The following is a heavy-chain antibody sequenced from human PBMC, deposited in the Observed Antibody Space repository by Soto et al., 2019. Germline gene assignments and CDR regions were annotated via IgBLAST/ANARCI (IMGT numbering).Heavy chain of an antibody. CDR1: GGTFSSYA. CDR2: IIPIFGTA. CDR3: AWSHPRVYCSGGSCYDYYYYGMDV. Sequence: QVQLVQSGAEVKKPGSSVKVSCKASGGTFSSYAISWVRQAPGQGREWMGGIIPIFGTANYAQKVQGRVTITADESTSTALMELSSVRSEDPAVYYCAWSHPRVYCSGGSCYDYYYYGMDVWGKGTTVTVSS. D-gene: IGHD2-15*01. J-gene: IGHJ6*04. V-gene: IGHV1-69*01.